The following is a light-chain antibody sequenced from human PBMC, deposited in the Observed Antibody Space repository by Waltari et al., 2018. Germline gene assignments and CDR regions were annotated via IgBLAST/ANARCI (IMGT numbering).Light chain of an antibody. Sequence: AIQLTQSPSSLSAYVGDRVTITCRASQDISRALAWYQQKPGDPPKLLIYDASSLQTGVPLRFSGSRSGTDFTLTISSLQSEDSANYYCQQFSNFPVIAFGQGTRLEIK. V-gene: IGKV1D-13*01. CDR1: QDISRA. CDR2: DAS. CDR3: QQFSNFPVIA. J-gene: IGKJ5*01.